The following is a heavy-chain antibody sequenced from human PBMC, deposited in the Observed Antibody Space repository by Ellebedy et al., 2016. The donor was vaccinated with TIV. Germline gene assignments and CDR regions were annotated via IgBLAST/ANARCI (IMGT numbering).Heavy chain of an antibody. CDR2: INQSGRT. D-gene: IGHD6-19*01. J-gene: IGHJ4*02. V-gene: IGHV4-34*01. CDR3: AEGRSGWYYFDY. Sequence: GSLRLSCAVYGGSFSGYYWSWIRQPPGKGLEWIGEINQSGRTNYNPSLDKGRVTISVDTSKNQFSLWLSSVTVADTAVYYCAEGRSGWYYFDYWGQGTPVTVSS. CDR1: GGSFSGYY.